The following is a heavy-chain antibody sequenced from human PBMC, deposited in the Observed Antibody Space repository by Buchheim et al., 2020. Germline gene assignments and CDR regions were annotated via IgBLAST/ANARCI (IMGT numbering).Heavy chain of an antibody. CDR3: ARDSGYDLRGYFDF. D-gene: IGHD5-12*01. V-gene: IGHV6-1*01. Sequence: QVQLQQSGPGLVKPSQTLSLTCAISGDSVSSNTAAWNWIRQSPSRGLECLGRTYYRSKWYYSYAVSVKSRLIIHPDHSKNQFSLQLNSVIPEDTAVYYCARDSGYDLRGYFDFWGQGTL. J-gene: IGHJ4*02. CDR1: GDSVSSNTAA. CDR2: TYYRSKWYY.